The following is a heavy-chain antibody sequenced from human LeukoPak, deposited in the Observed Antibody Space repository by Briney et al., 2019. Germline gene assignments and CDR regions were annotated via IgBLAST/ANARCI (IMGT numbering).Heavy chain of an antibody. Sequence: GASVKVSCKPSGGTFSSYAISWVRQAPGQGLEWMGGIIPIFGTANYAQKFQGRVTITADESTSTAYMELSSLRSEDTAVYYCARWDSSGLDYWGQGTLVTVSS. CDR2: IIPIFGTA. V-gene: IGHV1-69*13. CDR1: GGTFSSYA. D-gene: IGHD6-19*01. CDR3: ARWDSSGLDY. J-gene: IGHJ4*02.